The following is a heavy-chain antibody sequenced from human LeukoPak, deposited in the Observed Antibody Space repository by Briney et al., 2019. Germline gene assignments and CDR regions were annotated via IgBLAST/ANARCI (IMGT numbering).Heavy chain of an antibody. CDR3: ARETYYDSAGHYYYMDV. Sequence: GGSLRLSCAASGFTVSSNYMSWVRQAPGKGLEWVSVIYSGGSTYYADSVKGRFTISRDNSKNTLYLQMNSLRAEDTAAYYCARETYYDSAGHYYYMDVWGKGTTVTVSS. D-gene: IGHD3-22*01. CDR2: IYSGGST. CDR1: GFTVSSNY. J-gene: IGHJ6*03. V-gene: IGHV3-66*02.